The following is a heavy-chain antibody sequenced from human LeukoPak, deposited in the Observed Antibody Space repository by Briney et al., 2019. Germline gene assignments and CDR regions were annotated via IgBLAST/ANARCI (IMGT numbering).Heavy chain of an antibody. V-gene: IGHV3-30-3*01. D-gene: IGHD3-10*01. CDR1: GFTFSSYA. CDR2: ISYDGSNK. Sequence: GGSLRLSCAASGFTFSSYAMHWVRQAPGKGLEWVAVISYDGSNKYYADSVKGRFTISRDNSKNTLYLQMNSLRAEDTAVYYCARPFDYYGSGSYLPLFDYWGQGTLVTVSS. CDR3: ARPFDYYGSGSYLPLFDY. J-gene: IGHJ4*02.